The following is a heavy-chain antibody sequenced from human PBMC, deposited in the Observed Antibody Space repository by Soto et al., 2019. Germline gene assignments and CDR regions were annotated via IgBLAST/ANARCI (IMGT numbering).Heavy chain of an antibody. J-gene: IGHJ3*02. D-gene: IGHD3-16*02. V-gene: IGHV1-8*01. CDR3: ARVRDDSWGSYRSDAFDI. CDR2: MNPNSGNT. CDR1: GYTFTSYD. Sequence: GASVKVSCKASGYTFTSYDINWVRQATGQGLEWMGWMNPNSGNTGYAQKFQGRVTMTRNTSISTAYMELSSLRSEDTAVYYCARVRDDSWGSYRSDAFDIWGQGTMVTVSS.